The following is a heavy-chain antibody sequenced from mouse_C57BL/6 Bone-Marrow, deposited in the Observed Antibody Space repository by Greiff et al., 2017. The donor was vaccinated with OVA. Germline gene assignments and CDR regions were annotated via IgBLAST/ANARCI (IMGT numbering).Heavy chain of an antibody. CDR2: IHPNSGST. J-gene: IGHJ2*01. CDR3: ARRGGFITTPYYFDY. V-gene: IGHV1-64*01. CDR1: GYTFTSYW. D-gene: IGHD1-1*01. Sequence: QVQLQQPGAELVKPGASVKLSCKASGYTFTSYWMHWVKQRPGQGLEWIGMIHPNSGSTNYNEKFKSKATLTVDKSSSSAYMQRSSLTSEDSAVYYCARRGGFITTPYYFDYWGQGTTLTVSS.